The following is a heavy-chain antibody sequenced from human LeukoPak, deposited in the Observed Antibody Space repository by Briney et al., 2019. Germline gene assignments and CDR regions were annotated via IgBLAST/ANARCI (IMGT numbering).Heavy chain of an antibody. CDR1: GFTVSSNY. D-gene: IGHD4-17*01. Sequence: PGGSLRLSCAASGFTVSSNYMSWVRQAPGKGLEWVSVIYSGGSTYYADSVKGRFTISRDNSKNTLYLQMNSLRGEDTAVYYCARGQLGGDPHDYYYYYMDVWGKGTTVTVSS. V-gene: IGHV3-66*01. CDR3: ARGQLGGDPHDYYYYYMDV. J-gene: IGHJ6*03. CDR2: IYSGGST.